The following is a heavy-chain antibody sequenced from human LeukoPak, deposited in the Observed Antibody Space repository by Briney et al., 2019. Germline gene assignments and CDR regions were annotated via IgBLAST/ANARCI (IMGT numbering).Heavy chain of an antibody. V-gene: IGHV4-39*02. Sequence: PSETLSLTCTVSGGSISSSSYYWGWIRQPPGKGLEWIGSIYYSGSTYYNPSLKSRVTISVDTSKNQFSLKLSSVTAADTAVYYCARDGTLRYFDWLEKNWFDPWGQGTLVTVSS. D-gene: IGHD3-9*01. CDR3: ARDGTLRYFDWLEKNWFDP. J-gene: IGHJ5*02. CDR2: IYYSGST. CDR1: GGSISSSSYY.